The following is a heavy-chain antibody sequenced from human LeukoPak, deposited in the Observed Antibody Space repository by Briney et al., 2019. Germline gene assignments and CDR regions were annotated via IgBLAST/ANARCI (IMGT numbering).Heavy chain of an antibody. J-gene: IGHJ3*02. Sequence: ASVKVSCKTSGYTFTDFHIHWVRQAPGQGLEWLGWINPYSGGTNYARKFQGRITMTRDTSVNTAYMELSRLRSDDTAVYYCARTYYYDSNGYSTGAFDIWGQGTMVTVSS. CDR1: GYTFTDFH. CDR2: INPYSGGT. D-gene: IGHD3-22*01. V-gene: IGHV1-2*02. CDR3: ARTYYYDSNGYSTGAFDI.